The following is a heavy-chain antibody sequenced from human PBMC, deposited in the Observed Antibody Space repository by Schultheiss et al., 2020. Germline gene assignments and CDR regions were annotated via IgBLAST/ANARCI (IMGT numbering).Heavy chain of an antibody. Sequence: GESLKISCAASGFTFSSYAMSWVRQAPGKGLEWVSAISGSGGSTYYADSVKGRFTISRDNSKNTLYLQMNSLRAEDTAVYYCAKDHQWLEQGVDYWGQGTLVTVSS. CDR3: AKDHQWLEQGVDY. V-gene: IGHV3-23*01. D-gene: IGHD6-19*01. CDR2: ISGSGGST. CDR1: GFTFSSYA. J-gene: IGHJ4*02.